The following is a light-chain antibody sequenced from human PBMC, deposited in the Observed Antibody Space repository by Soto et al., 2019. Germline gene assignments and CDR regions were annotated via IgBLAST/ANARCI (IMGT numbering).Light chain of an antibody. CDR1: QSVSSY. J-gene: IGKJ4*01. V-gene: IGKV3-11*01. Sequence: EIVLTQSPATLSLSPGERATLSCRASQSVSSYLAWYQQKPGQAPRLLIYDASNRATGILARFSGSGSGTDFTLTISSLEPEAFAVYYCQQRSTWPTLTFGGGTKVEI. CDR3: QQRSTWPTLT. CDR2: DAS.